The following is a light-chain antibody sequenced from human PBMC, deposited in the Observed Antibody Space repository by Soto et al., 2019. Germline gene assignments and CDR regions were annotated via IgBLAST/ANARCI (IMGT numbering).Light chain of an antibody. CDR1: SSDVGSYRF. Sequence: QSFLSQPPSASGSPVQSVTISCTGTSSDVGSYRFVSWYQQHPGKSPKLLIYEVSKRPSGVPDRFSASTSGNTASLTVSGLKADDEADYYCSSYAGXNNVIFGGGTK. CDR3: SSYAGXNNVI. J-gene: IGLJ2*01. CDR2: EVS. V-gene: IGLV2-8*01.